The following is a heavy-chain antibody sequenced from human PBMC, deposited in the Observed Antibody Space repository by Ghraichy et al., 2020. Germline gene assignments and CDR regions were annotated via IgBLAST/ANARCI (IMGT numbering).Heavy chain of an antibody. CDR1: GGSFSGYY. CDR3: ARGGGRVQLERPNCFDY. CDR2: INHSGST. Sequence: SETLSLTCAVYGGSFSGYYWSWIRQPPGKGLEWIGEINHSGSTNYNPSLKSRVTISVDTSKNQFSLKLSSVTAADTAVYYCARGGGRVQLERPNCFDYWGQGTLVTVSS. D-gene: IGHD1-1*01. J-gene: IGHJ4*02. V-gene: IGHV4-34*01.